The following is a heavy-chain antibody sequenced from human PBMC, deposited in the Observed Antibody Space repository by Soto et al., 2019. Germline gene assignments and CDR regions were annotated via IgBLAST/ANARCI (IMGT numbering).Heavy chain of an antibody. CDR3: ARENFNWNYDWFDP. CDR2: ICTSGST. Sequence: SETLSLTCTVSGGSISSYYWSWIRQPAGKGLEWIGRICTSGSTNYNPSLKSRVTMSVDTSKNQFSLKLSSVTAADTAVYYCARENFNWNYDWFDPWGQGXLVTVSS. D-gene: IGHD1-7*01. J-gene: IGHJ5*02. V-gene: IGHV4-4*07. CDR1: GGSISSYY.